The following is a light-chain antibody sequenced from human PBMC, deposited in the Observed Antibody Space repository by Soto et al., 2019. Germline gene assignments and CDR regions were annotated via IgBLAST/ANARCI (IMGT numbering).Light chain of an antibody. V-gene: IGKV3-20*01. CDR2: AAS. J-gene: IGKJ1*01. CDR3: QQYGSSRWT. CDR1: QRISSSY. Sequence: EVVLTQSPGTLSLSPGERTTLSCRASQRISSSYLAWYQQKPGQAPRLLIYAASSRATGIPDRFSGSGSGTDFTLNISRLESEDFAVYYCQQYGSSRWTFGQGTKVEIK.